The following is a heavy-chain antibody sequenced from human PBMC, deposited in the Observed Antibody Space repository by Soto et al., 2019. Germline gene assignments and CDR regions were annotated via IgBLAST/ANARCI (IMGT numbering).Heavy chain of an antibody. J-gene: IGHJ4*02. D-gene: IGHD5-12*01. CDR3: ARSGHEDTSNFDY. CDR1: GGSISSSSYY. Sequence: QLQLQESGAGLVKPSETLSLTCTVSGGSISSSSYYWNWIRQPPGKGLEWIGRIYYSESTSYNPSLKSRVTISVDTYKNQFALPLNVVTAADTAVYYWARSGHEDTSNFDYWGQGTLVTVST. CDR2: IYYSEST. V-gene: IGHV4-39*01.